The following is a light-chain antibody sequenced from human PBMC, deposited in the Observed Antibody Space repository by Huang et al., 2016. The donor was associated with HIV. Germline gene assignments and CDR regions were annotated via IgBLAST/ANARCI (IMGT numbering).Light chain of an antibody. Sequence: DTVMTQSPLSLPVTHEEPASISYRSSQSLLHSNGYDYLDWNLQKPGQSPQLLIYLRSNRASGVPDRFSGSGSGTDFTLKISRVEAEDVGIYYCMQTLQTLWTFGQGTK. CDR1: QSLLHSNGYDY. J-gene: IGKJ1*01. CDR3: MQTLQTLWT. V-gene: IGKV2-28*01. CDR2: LRS.